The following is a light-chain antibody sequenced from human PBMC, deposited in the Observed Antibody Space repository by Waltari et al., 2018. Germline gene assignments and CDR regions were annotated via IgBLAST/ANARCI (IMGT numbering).Light chain of an antibody. CDR2: DDN. Sequence: SYVLTQPPSVSVAPGKTARLTLGGDNIETTSVHWYQQNPEQAPVLFIYDDNHRPSGIPWRFSGSNSGDSAALTSSWVEAGDEADYYCQVWHSVGDHYVIFGGETKLNVL. V-gene: IGLV3-21*04. J-gene: IGLJ2*01. CDR3: QVWHSVGDHYVI. CDR1: NIETTS.